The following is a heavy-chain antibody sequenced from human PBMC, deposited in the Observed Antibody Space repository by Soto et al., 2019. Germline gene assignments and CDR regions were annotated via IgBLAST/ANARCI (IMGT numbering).Heavy chain of an antibody. Sequence: GESLKISCKGSGYSFTSYWIGWVRQMPGKGLEWMGIIYPGDSDTRYGPSFQGQVTISADKSISTAYLQWSSLKASDTAMYYCARLSRYDFWSGYYGGPDYWGQGTLVTVSS. D-gene: IGHD3-3*01. CDR3: ARLSRYDFWSGYYGGPDY. CDR2: IYPGDSDT. V-gene: IGHV5-51*01. CDR1: GYSFTSYW. J-gene: IGHJ4*02.